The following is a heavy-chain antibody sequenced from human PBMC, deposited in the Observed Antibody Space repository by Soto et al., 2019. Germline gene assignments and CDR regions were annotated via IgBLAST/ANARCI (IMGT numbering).Heavy chain of an antibody. D-gene: IGHD5-18*01. J-gene: IGHJ3*02. CDR1: GYTFTSYG. Sequence: VASVKVSCKASGYTFTSYGISWVRQAPGQGLEWMGWISAYNGNTNYAQKLQGRVTMTTDTSTSTAYMELRSLRSDDTAVYYCAREVGHGYSYGLIGAFDIWGQGTMVTVSS. V-gene: IGHV1-18*01. CDR2: ISAYNGNT. CDR3: AREVGHGYSYGLIGAFDI.